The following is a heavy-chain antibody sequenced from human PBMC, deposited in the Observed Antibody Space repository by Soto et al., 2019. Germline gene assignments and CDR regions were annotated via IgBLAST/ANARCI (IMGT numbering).Heavy chain of an antibody. Sequence: SLRLSCAASGFTFDDYAMHWVRQAPGKGLEWVSGISWNSGSIGYADSVKGRFTISRDNAKNSLYLQMNSLRAEDTALYYCAKGSTIFGVVIICDAFDIWGQGTMVTVSS. V-gene: IGHV3-9*01. CDR2: ISWNSGSI. J-gene: IGHJ3*02. D-gene: IGHD3-3*01. CDR3: AKGSTIFGVVIICDAFDI. CDR1: GFTFDDYA.